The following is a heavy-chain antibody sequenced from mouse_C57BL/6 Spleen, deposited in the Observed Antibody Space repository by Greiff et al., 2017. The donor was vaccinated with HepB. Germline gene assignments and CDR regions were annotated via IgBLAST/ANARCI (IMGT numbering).Heavy chain of an antibody. CDR3: ARGPLRRSAWFAY. Sequence: QVQLQQPGAELVRPGSSVKLSCKASGYTFTSYWMHWVKQRPIQGLEWIGNIDPSDSETHYNQKFKDKATLTVDKSSSTAYMQLSSLTSEDSAVYYCARGPLRRSAWFAYWGQGTLVTVSA. J-gene: IGHJ3*01. D-gene: IGHD2-4*01. V-gene: IGHV1-52*01. CDR1: GYTFTSYW. CDR2: IDPSDSET.